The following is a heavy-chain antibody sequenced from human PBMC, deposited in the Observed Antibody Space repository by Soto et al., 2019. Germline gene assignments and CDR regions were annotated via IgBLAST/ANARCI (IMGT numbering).Heavy chain of an antibody. CDR1: GFTFSSYA. J-gene: IGHJ3*02. CDR3: AKDREDIVVVVAGVSAFDI. D-gene: IGHD2-15*01. Sequence: GGSLRLSCAASGFTFSSYAMSWVRQAPGKGLEWVSAISGSGGSTYYADSVKGRFTISRDNSKNTLYLQMNSLRAEDTAVYYCAKDREDIVVVVAGVSAFDIWGQGTMVTVSS. CDR2: ISGSGGST. V-gene: IGHV3-23*01.